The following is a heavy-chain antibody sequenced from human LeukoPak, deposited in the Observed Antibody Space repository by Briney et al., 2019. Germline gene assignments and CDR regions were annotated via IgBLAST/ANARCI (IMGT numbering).Heavy chain of an antibody. D-gene: IGHD1-26*01. CDR3: ARAGIVGAYGDAFDI. V-gene: IGHV3-66*02. Sequence: GGSLRLSCAASGFTVSSNYMSWVRQAPGKGLEWVSVIYSGGNTYYADSVKGRFTISRDNSKNTLYLQMNSLRAEDTAVYYCARAGIVGAYGDAFDIWGQGTMVTVSS. CDR2: IYSGGNT. CDR1: GFTVSSNY. J-gene: IGHJ3*02.